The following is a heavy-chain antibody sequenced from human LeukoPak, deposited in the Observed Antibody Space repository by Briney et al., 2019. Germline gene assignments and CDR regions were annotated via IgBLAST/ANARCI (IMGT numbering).Heavy chain of an antibody. CDR1: XXSISSXXX. V-gene: IGHV4-38-2*02. D-gene: IGHD1-20*01. CDR2: IYQSGST. Sequence: VSXXSISSXXXXXXXXXXXXXGLEWIGSIYQSGSTFYNPSLKSRVTISVDTSKNQFSLKLSSVTAADTAVYYCARGSLTDFDYWGQGTLVTVSS. CDR3: ARGSLTDFDY. J-gene: IGHJ4*02.